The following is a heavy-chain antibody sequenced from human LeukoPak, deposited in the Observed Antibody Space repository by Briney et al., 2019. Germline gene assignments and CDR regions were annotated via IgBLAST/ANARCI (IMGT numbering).Heavy chain of an antibody. D-gene: IGHD6-13*01. CDR2: IIPIFGTA. V-gene: IGHV1-69*05. CDR1: RGTFSSYA. CDR3: ARDPLSAAGNGGY. Sequence: GASVKVSCKASRGTFSSYAISWVRQAPGQGLEWMGRIIPIFGTANYAQKFQGRVTITTDESTSTAYMELSSLRSEDTAVYYCARDPLSAAGNGGYWGQGTLVTVSS. J-gene: IGHJ4*02.